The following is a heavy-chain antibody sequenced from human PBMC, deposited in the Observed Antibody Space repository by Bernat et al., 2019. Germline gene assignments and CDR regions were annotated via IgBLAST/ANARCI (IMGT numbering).Heavy chain of an antibody. CDR2: ISGSGGST. J-gene: IGHJ3*02. CDR3: AGCSYDGWDWGAFDI. V-gene: IGHV3-23*01. D-gene: IGHD3/OR15-3a*01. CDR1: GFTFSSYA. Sequence: EVQLLESGGGLVQPGGSLRLSCAASGFTFSSYAMSWVRQAPGKGLEWVSAISGSGGSTYYADSVKGRFTIPRDNSKNTLYLQMNSLRAEDTAVYYCAGCSYDGWDWGAFDIWGQGTMVTVSS.